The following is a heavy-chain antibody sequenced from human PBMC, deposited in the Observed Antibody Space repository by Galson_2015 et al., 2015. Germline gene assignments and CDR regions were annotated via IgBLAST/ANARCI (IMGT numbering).Heavy chain of an antibody. CDR2: INPVGGST. V-gene: IGHV1-46*01. J-gene: IGHJ6*02. D-gene: IGHD1-1*01. CDR3: ARDFTGTIRHGMDV. CDR1: GCTFTSYY. Sequence: SVKVSCKASGCTFTSYYMHWVRQAPGHGLEWMGIINPVGGSTTYAQILQGRVTMTRDTSTSTFYMELSSLRSEDTAVYYCARDFTGTIRHGMDVWGQGTTVTVSS.